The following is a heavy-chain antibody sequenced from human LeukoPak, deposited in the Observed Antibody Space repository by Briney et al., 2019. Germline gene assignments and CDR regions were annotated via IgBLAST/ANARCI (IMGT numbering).Heavy chain of an antibody. CDR2: ISSSSSTT. V-gene: IGHV3-48*01. Sequence: GGSLRLSCAASGFTFSSYSMNWVRQAPGKGLEWVSYISSSSSTTYYADSVKGRFTISRDNSKNTLYLQMNSLRAEDTAVYYCARVYSPSTGDYWIFDYWGQGTLVTVSS. CDR1: GFTFSSYS. J-gene: IGHJ4*02. D-gene: IGHD4-17*01. CDR3: ARVYSPSTGDYWIFDY.